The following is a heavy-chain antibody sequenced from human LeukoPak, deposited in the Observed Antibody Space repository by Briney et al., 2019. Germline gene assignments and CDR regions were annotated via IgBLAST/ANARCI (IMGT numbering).Heavy chain of an antibody. Sequence: PSETLSLTCAVYGGSFSGCYWSWIRQPPGKGLEWIGEINHSGSTNYNPSLKSRVTISVDTSKNQFSLKLSSVTAADTAVYYCARERGSSWYVPHNWFDPWGQGTLVTVSS. CDR3: ARERGSSWYVPHNWFDP. CDR1: GGSFSGCY. V-gene: IGHV4-34*01. J-gene: IGHJ5*02. D-gene: IGHD6-13*01. CDR2: INHSGST.